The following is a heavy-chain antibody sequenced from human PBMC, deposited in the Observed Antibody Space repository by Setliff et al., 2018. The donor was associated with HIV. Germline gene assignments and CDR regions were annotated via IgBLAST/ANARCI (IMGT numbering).Heavy chain of an antibody. CDR1: GGSISSGTYY. CDR3: ARAMRGVVVTNMYYYYGMDV. J-gene: IGHJ6*02. V-gene: IGHV4-61*02. Sequence: SETLSLTCTVSGGSISSGTYYWSWIRQPAGKGLEWIGRIYTSGSTNYNPSLKTRVTLSGDTSKNQFSLRLSSVTAADTAVYYCARAMRGVVVTNMYYYYGMDVWGQGTTVTVSS. CDR2: IYTSGST. D-gene: IGHD2-21*02.